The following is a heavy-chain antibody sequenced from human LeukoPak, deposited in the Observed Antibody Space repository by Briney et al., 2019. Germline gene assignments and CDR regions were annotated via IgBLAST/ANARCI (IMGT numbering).Heavy chain of an antibody. D-gene: IGHD4-17*01. J-gene: IGHJ3*02. CDR3: ARVTVTTSFDI. CDR1: GASISSGGYA. CDR2: IYHSGST. Sequence: TPSQTLSLTCAVSGASISSGGYAWSWIRQPPGKGLGWIGYIYHSGSTYYNPSLKSRVTISVDRSKNQFSLKLSSVTAADTAVYYCARVTVTTSFDIWGQGTMVTVSS. V-gene: IGHV4-30-2*01.